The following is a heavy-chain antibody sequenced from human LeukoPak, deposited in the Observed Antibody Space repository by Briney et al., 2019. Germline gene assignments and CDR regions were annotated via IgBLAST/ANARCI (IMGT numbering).Heavy chain of an antibody. Sequence: PSETLSLTCTVSGGSISSYYWSWIRQPAGKGLEWIGRIYTSGSTNYNPSLESRVTISVDTSKNQFSLKLSSVTAADTAVYYCARVSLYDSSGYYYDDAFDIWGQGTMVTVSS. D-gene: IGHD3-22*01. V-gene: IGHV4-4*07. CDR3: ARVSLYDSSGYYYDDAFDI. J-gene: IGHJ3*02. CDR2: IYTSGST. CDR1: GGSISSYY.